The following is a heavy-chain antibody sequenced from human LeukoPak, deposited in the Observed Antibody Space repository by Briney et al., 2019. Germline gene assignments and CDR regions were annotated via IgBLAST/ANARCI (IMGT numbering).Heavy chain of an antibody. CDR3: GGRRRSSTSFDY. D-gene: IGHD2-2*01. V-gene: IGHV4-59*08. CDR2: IYYSGST. Sequence: SETLSLTCTVSGGSISSYYWSWIRQPPGKGLEGIGYIYYSGSTNYNPSLKSRVTISVDTSKNQFSLKLSSVTAADTAVYYCGGRRRSSTSFDYWGQGTLVTVSS. CDR1: GGSISSYY. J-gene: IGHJ4*02.